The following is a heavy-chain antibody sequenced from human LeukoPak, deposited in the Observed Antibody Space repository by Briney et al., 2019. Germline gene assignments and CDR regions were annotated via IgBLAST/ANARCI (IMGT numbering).Heavy chain of an antibody. V-gene: IGHV1-18*01. CDR2: IIAYNGNT. Sequence: ASVKVSCKASGYTFTSYAISWVRQAPGQGLEWMGWIIAYNGNTNYAQKLQGRVTMTTDTSTSTAYMELSSLRSDDTAVYYCATRITMIVVADHDAFDMGGQGTMVTVSS. D-gene: IGHD3-22*01. CDR1: GYTFTSYA. J-gene: IGHJ3*02. CDR3: ATRITMIVVADHDAFDM.